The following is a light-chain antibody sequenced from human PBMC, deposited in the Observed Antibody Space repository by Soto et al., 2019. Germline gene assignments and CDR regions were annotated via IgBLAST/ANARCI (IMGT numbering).Light chain of an antibody. V-gene: IGKV2-28*01. Sequence: DIVMTQSPLSLPVTPGEPASISCRSSQSLLHSNGYNYLDWYLQKPGQSPQLLIYLGSNRASGVPERFSDSGSGTDFTLKINRVEAEDDGVYYCMQGLQTPGTFGQGTKLEIK. CDR3: MQGLQTPGT. CDR1: QSLLHSNGYNY. CDR2: LGS. J-gene: IGKJ2*01.